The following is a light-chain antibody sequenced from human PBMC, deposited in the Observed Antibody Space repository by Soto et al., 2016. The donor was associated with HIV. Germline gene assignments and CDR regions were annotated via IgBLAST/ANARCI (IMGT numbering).Light chain of an antibody. V-gene: IGKV1-5*03. J-gene: IGKJ4*01. Sequence: DIQMTQSPSTLSASVGDRVTITCRASQSISSWVAWYQQKPGKAPNLLIYKASNLESGVPSRFSGSGSGTDFTLTISSLQPEDFATYYCRQYNSYPLTFGGGTKVEIK. CDR1: QSISSW. CDR3: RQYNSYPLT. CDR2: KAS.